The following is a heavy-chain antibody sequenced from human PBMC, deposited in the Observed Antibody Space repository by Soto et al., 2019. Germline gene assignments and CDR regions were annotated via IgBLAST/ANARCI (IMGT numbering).Heavy chain of an antibody. V-gene: IGHV1-2*02. CDR3: ATGAVSATAMGDF. CDR2: INPDSGGT. J-gene: IGHJ4*01. D-gene: IGHD2-2*01. CDR1: GSTCSGYH. Sequence: SVKVSCKASGSTCSGYHMHSVRQAPGQGLEYMGWINPDSGGTHYAQKFQGRVSMTRDTSISTAYMELSRLRPDDTAVYYCATGAVSATAMGDFWGQGTLVTVSS.